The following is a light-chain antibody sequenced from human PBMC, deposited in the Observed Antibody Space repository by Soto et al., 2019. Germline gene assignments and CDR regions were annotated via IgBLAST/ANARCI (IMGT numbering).Light chain of an antibody. CDR1: QSVSSN. V-gene: IGKV3-15*01. J-gene: IGKJ1*01. CDR3: QQYDNWPQT. Sequence: EIVMTQSPATLSVSPGERATHSCRASQSVSSNLVWYQQKPGQAPRLLIYGASTRATGIPVRFSGSGSGTEFTLTINSLQSEDFALYYCQQYDNWPQTFGHGTKVNIK. CDR2: GAS.